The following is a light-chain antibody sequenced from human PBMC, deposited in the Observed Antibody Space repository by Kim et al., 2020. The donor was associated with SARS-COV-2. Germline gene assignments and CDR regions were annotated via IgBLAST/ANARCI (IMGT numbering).Light chain of an antibody. CDR1: QSVNSIY. Sequence: EIVLTQSPAPLSLSPGERATLSCGASQSVNSIYLAWYQQKPGQAPRLLIFGASSRATGIPDRFSGSGSETDFTLTINRLEPEDFAVYYCQQYGDSPWTFGQGTKVDIK. J-gene: IGKJ1*01. CDR2: GAS. V-gene: IGKV3-20*01. CDR3: QQYGDSPWT.